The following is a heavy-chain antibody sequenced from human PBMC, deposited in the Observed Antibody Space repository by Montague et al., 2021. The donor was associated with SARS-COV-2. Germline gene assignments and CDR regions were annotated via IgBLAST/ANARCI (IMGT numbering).Heavy chain of an antibody. CDR1: GGSISNYF. CDR3: ARQNSGTDHSDAFDF. V-gene: IGHV4-59*08. CDR2: IYYIGRT. Sequence: SETLSLTCTVSGGSISNYFWSWIRQPPGKGLEWIGYIYYIGRTNYNPSLKSRVTISVDTSKNQFSLKLTSVTAADTAVYYCARQNSGTDHSDAFDFWGQGTMVTVSS. D-gene: IGHD1-26*01. J-gene: IGHJ3*01.